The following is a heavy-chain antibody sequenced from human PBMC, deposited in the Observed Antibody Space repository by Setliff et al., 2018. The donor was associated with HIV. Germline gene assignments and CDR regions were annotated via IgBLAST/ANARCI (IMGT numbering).Heavy chain of an antibody. CDR2: ISHSGST. CDR3: ARGRVDDSSGYYGVVDYYYYYMDV. V-gene: IGHV4-34*01. Sequence: SETLSLTCAVYGGSFSGYYWSWIRQPPGKGLEWIGEISHSGSTNYHPSLKSRVTIAVDTSKNQFSLKLSSVTAADTAVYYCARGRVDDSSGYYGVVDYYYYYMDVWGKGTTVTVSS. D-gene: IGHD3-22*01. J-gene: IGHJ6*03. CDR1: GGSFSGYY.